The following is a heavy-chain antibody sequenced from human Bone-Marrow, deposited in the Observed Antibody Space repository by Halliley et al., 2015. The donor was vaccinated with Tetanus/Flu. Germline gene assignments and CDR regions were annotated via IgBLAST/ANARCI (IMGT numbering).Heavy chain of an antibody. CDR3: AKLKGMGGYQPYSMDV. J-gene: IGHJ6*02. CDR1: GLTFGSFA. D-gene: IGHD1-26*01. CDR2: ITGSGGST. V-gene: IGHV3-23*01. Sequence: SLRLSCTASGLTFGSFAMSWVRQAPGKGLEWVSAITGSGGSTLYAGSVKGRLTISRDNSKSTLFLQMNSLRAEDTAVYYCAKLKGMGGYQPYSMDVWGQGTTVSVSS.